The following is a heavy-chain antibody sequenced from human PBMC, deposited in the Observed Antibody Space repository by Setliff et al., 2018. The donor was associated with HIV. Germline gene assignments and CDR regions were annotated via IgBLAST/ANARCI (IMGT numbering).Heavy chain of an antibody. V-gene: IGHV3-20*04. J-gene: IGHJ4*02. Sequence: GESLTISCAASGFTFDDYTMTWVRQAPGKGLEWVYGINWNGGSTGYADSVKGRFTISRDNAKNSLYLQMNSLRAEDTALYYCARVIRGVYFYDGTGYYYFDDWGQGALVTVSS. CDR3: ARVIRGVYFYDGTGYYYFDD. CDR1: GFTFDDYT. CDR2: INWNGGST. D-gene: IGHD3-10*01.